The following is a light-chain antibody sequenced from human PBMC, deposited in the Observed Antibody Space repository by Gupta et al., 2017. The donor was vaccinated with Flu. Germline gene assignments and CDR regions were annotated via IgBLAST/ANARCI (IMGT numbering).Light chain of an antibody. J-gene: IGKJ1*01. CDR3: QQYNNWSRT. CDR2: GAS. Sequence: EIVMTQSPATLSVSPGERATLSCRASQSVSSNLAWYQQKPGQAPRLLIYGASTRATGLPARFSGSGSGTEFTLTISSLQSEDFAVYYCQQYNNWSRTFGQGTKVEIK. CDR1: QSVSSN. V-gene: IGKV3-15*01.